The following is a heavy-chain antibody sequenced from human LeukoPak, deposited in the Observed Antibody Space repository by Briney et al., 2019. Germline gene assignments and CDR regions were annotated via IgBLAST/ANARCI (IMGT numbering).Heavy chain of an antibody. CDR3: ARGLRSQLLSGKRRYNWFDP. D-gene: IGHD2-2*01. CDR2: MNPNSGNT. V-gene: IGHV1-8*03. CDR1: GYTFTSYD. Sequence: ASVKVSCKASGYTFTSYDINWVRQATGQGLEWMGWMNPNSGNTGYAQKFQGRVTITRNTSISTAYMELSSLRSEDSAVYYCARGLRSQLLSGKRRYNWFDPWGQGTLVTVSS. J-gene: IGHJ5*02.